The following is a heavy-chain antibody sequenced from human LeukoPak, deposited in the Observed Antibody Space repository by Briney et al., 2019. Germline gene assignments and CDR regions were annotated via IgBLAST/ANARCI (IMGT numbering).Heavy chain of an antibody. CDR3: ATTPVPMTFGSSWYMQP. CDR1: GFTFSSYW. CDR2: IKQDGSEE. V-gene: IGHV3-7*01. Sequence: GGSLRLSCAASGFTFSSYWMSWVRQAPGKGLEWVANIKQDGSEEYYVDSVKGRFTISRDNAMNSLYLQMNILRAEDTAVYYCATTPVPMTFGSSWYMQPWGQGTLVTVSS. D-gene: IGHD6-13*01. J-gene: IGHJ5*02.